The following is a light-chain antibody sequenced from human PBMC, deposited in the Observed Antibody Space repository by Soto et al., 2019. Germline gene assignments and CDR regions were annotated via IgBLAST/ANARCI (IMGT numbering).Light chain of an antibody. V-gene: IGLV2-23*01. Sequence: QSVLTQPASVSGSPGQSITISCTGTSNDVSWYQQHPGKPPKLMVFEGTKRPSPVSNRFSDSKSGNTASLTISGLQAEDEADYYCSSYARSITYVVFGGGTQLTVL. CDR1: SNDV. CDR3: SSYARSITYVV. J-gene: IGLJ2*01. CDR2: EGT.